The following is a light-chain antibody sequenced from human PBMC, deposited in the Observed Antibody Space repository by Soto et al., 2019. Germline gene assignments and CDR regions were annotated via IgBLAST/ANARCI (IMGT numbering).Light chain of an antibody. CDR1: QSISSW. Sequence: DIQMTQSPSTLSASVGDRGTITCRASQSISSWLAWYQHKTGKAPKLLIYDASSFESGGPSRFSGSGSGTEFTLTISSLQPDEFATYSCQQYNSYSGTFGQGTKVDI. J-gene: IGKJ1*01. CDR3: QQYNSYSGT. V-gene: IGKV1-5*01. CDR2: DAS.